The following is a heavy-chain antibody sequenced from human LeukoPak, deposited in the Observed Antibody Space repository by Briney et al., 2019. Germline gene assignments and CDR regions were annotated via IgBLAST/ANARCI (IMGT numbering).Heavy chain of an antibody. CDR1: GFTFSSHA. J-gene: IGHJ4*02. D-gene: IGHD6-19*01. CDR3: AKDSSGRQPSTDFDY. CDR2: ISGSGGST. V-gene: IGHV3-23*01. Sequence: GGSLRLSRAASGFTFSSHAMSWVRQAPGEWLGSVSAISGSGGSTYYADSVKGRFTISRDNSKNTLYLQMNSLRAEDTAVHYCAKDSSGRQPSTDFDYWGQGTLVTVSS.